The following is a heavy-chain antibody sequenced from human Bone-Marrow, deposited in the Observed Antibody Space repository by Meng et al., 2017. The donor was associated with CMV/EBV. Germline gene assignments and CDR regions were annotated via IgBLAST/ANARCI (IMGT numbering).Heavy chain of an antibody. CDR3: ARDLSEVLASDI. V-gene: IGHV3-21*06. Sequence: GGSLRLSCAASGFAFSSYWMRWLRQVPGKGLEWVSSISSSSSYIYYADSVKGRFTISRDNAKNSLYLQMNSLRAEDTAVYYCARDLSEVLASDIWGQGTMVTVSS. CDR1: GFAFSSYW. J-gene: IGHJ3*02. CDR2: ISSSSSYI. D-gene: IGHD4/OR15-4a*01.